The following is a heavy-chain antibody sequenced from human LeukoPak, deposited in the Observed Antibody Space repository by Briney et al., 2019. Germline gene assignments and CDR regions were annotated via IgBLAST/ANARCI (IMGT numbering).Heavy chain of an antibody. CDR2: ISSSSSYI. CDR3: ARGPTGRDGYNLRGNWFDP. J-gene: IGHJ5*02. Sequence: GGSLRLSCAASGFTFSSYSMNWVRQAPGKGLEWVSSISSSSSYIYYADSVKGRFTISRDNAKNSLYLQMNRLRAEDTAGYYCARGPTGRDGYNLRGNWFDPWGQGTLVTVSS. CDR1: GFTFSSYS. D-gene: IGHD5-24*01. V-gene: IGHV3-21*01.